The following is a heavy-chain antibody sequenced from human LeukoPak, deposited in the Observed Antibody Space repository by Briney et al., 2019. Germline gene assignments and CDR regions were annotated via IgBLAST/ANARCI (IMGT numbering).Heavy chain of an antibody. Sequence: SETLSLTCTVSGGSISSSSYYWGWIRQPPGKGLEWIGSIYYSGSTYYNPSLKSRVTISVDTSKNQFSLKLSSVTVADTAVYYCARLEGSGWPYYYYGMDVWGQGTTVTVSS. V-gene: IGHV4-39*01. J-gene: IGHJ6*02. CDR3: ARLEGSGWPYYYYGMDV. D-gene: IGHD6-19*01. CDR1: GGSISSSSYY. CDR2: IYYSGST.